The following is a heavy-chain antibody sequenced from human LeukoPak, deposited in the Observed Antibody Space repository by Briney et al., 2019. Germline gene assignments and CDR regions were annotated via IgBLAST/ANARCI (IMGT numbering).Heavy chain of an antibody. CDR2: ISSSGSTV. CDR3: SLLAVASPQDY. J-gene: IGHJ4*02. Sequence: GGSLRLSCAASGFTFSTYEMHWVRQAPGKGLEWVSDISSSGSTVYYADSVKGRFTTSRDNAKNFLYLQMHSLRAEDTAVYYRSLLAVASPQDYWGQGTLVTVSS. V-gene: IGHV3-48*03. D-gene: IGHD6-19*01. CDR1: GFTFSTYE.